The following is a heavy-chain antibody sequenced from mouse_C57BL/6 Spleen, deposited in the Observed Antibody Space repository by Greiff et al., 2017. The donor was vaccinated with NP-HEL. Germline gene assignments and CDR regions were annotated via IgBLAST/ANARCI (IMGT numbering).Heavy chain of an antibody. CDR3: ARGDYGSSPKDAMDY. CDR2: IHPNSGST. V-gene: IGHV1-64*01. CDR1: GYTFTSYW. J-gene: IGHJ4*01. D-gene: IGHD1-1*01. Sequence: QVQLQQPGAELVKPGASVKWSCKASGYTFTSYWMHWVKQRPGQGLEWIGMIHPNSGSTNYNEKFKSKATLTVDKSSSTAYMQLSSLTSEDSAVYYCARGDYGSSPKDAMDYWGQGTSVTVSS.